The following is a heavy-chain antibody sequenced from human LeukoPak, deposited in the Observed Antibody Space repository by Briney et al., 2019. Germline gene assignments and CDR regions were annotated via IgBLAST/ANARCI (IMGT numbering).Heavy chain of an antibody. J-gene: IGHJ6*03. CDR2: ISGSGGST. Sequence: PGGSLRLSCAASGFTFSNYAMSWVRQAPGKGLEWVSGISGSGGSTYYADSVKGRFTISRDNSKNTLYVQMNSLRAEDTAVYYCAKATEREPRPYMDVWGKGTTATVSS. D-gene: IGHD1-26*01. CDR3: AKATEREPRPYMDV. CDR1: GFTFSNYA. V-gene: IGHV3-23*01.